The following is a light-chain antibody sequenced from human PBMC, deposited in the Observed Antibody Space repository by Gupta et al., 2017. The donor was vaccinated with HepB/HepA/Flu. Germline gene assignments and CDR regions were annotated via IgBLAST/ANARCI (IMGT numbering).Light chain of an antibody. Sequence: SYVVTQPPSVPVAPGETAAITCGGDNPRCKSVLWSQQTPGHAPLMVISNHTAPPTELPARISASKSGAKDTRTLTRVEAGDEAMDYCHVRTGDIDKPVFGGGTRLTAL. J-gene: IGLJ3*02. CDR3: HVRTGDIDKPV. CDR1: NPRCKS. V-gene: IGLV3-21*01. CDR2: NHT.